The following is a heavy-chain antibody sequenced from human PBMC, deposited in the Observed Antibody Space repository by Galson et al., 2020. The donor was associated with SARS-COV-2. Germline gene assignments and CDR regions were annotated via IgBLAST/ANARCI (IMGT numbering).Heavy chain of an antibody. Sequence: ASVKVSCKASGYTFTSYGISWVRQAPGQGLEWVAWISAFNGNTDSAQKLQGRVTMTTDTSTSTAYMELRSLRSDDTAVYYCARELGSGTYHSLDYWGQGTLVTVSS. CDR3: ARELGSGTYHSLDY. V-gene: IGHV1-18*01. D-gene: IGHD3-10*01. CDR2: ISAFNGNT. CDR1: GYTFTSYG. J-gene: IGHJ4*02.